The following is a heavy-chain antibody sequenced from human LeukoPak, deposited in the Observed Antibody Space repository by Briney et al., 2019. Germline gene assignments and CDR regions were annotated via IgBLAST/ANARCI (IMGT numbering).Heavy chain of an antibody. CDR3: ARRGGAGYSAYDFDY. CDR2: IYPGDSDT. D-gene: IGHD5-12*01. CDR1: GYGFTTYW. Sequence: GESLKISCKGSGYGFTTYWIGWVRQLPGKGLEWMGIIYPGDSDTRYSPSLQGQVTMSADKSISTAYLQWSSLKASDTAMYYCARRGGAGYSAYDFDYWGQGTLVTVSS. V-gene: IGHV5-51*01. J-gene: IGHJ4*02.